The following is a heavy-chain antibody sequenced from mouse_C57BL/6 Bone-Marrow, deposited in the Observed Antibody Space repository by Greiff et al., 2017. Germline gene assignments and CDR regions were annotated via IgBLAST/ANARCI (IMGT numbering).Heavy chain of an antibody. CDR3: ARESSDY. CDR1: GYSITSGYY. Sequence: EVQLQQSGPGLVKPSQSLSLTCSVTGYSITSGYYWNWIRQFPGNKLEWMGYISYDGSNNYNPSLKNRISITRDTSKNQFFLKLNSVTTEDTATYYCARESSDYWGQGTTLTVSS. D-gene: IGHD1-1*01. V-gene: IGHV3-6*01. J-gene: IGHJ2*01. CDR2: ISYDGSN.